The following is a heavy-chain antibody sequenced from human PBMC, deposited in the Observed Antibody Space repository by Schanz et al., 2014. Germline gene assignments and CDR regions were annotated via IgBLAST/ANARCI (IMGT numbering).Heavy chain of an antibody. V-gene: IGHV4-59*02. J-gene: IGHJ5*02. CDR2: ISYGGLS. CDR1: GGSVSTYK. Sequence: QVQLQESGPGLVKPSETLSLTCTVSGGSVSTYKWGWIRQPPGKGLEYIGLISYGGLSDYNPSLKSRVTISLDTSKNQFSLNLNSVTAADTAVYYCARLGSPHCRTSNCHYDWFGPWDQGTLVTVSS. CDR3: ARLGSPHCRTSNCHYDWFGP. D-gene: IGHD2-15*01.